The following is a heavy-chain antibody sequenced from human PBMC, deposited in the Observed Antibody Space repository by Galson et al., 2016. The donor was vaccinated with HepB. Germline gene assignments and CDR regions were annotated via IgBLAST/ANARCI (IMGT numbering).Heavy chain of an antibody. CDR3: VKTQGYSTGWYGTDV. Sequence: SLRLSCAASGFIFGNYAMTWVRQAPGEGLEWVSVISGSGDSTYYADSVKGRFTISRDNFKSTLSLQMNSLRAEDTAVYYCVKTQGYSTGWYGTDVWGQGTTVTVSS. V-gene: IGHV3-23*01. CDR1: GFIFGNYA. D-gene: IGHD6-19*01. CDR2: ISGSGDST. J-gene: IGHJ6*02.